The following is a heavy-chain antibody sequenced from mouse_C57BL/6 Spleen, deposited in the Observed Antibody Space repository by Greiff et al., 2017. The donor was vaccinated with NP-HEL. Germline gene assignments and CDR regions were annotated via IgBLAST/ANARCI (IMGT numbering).Heavy chain of an antibody. CDR2: IWSDGST. CDR3: ARHIRSHYYAMDY. V-gene: IGHV2-6-1*01. CDR1: GFSLTSYG. J-gene: IGHJ4*01. Sequence: VKLMESGPGLVAPSQSLSITCTVSGFSLTSYGVHWVRQPPGKGLEWLVVIWSDGSTTYNSALKSRLSISKDNSKSQVFLKMNSLQTDDTAMYYCARHIRSHYYAMDYWGQGTSVTVSS. D-gene: IGHD1-1*01.